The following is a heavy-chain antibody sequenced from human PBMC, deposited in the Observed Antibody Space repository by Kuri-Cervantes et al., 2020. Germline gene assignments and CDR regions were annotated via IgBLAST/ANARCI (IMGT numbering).Heavy chain of an antibody. D-gene: IGHD5-18*01. J-gene: IGHJ5*02. V-gene: IGHV3-23*01. Sequence: GESLKISCAASGFTFSSYAMSWVRQAPGKGLEWASAISGSGGSKYYADSVKGRFTISRDNSKNTLYLQMNSLRAEDTAVYYCAKDVFVDTAMAPLTWGQGTLVTVSS. CDR3: AKDVFVDTAMAPLT. CDR2: ISGSGGSK. CDR1: GFTFSSYA.